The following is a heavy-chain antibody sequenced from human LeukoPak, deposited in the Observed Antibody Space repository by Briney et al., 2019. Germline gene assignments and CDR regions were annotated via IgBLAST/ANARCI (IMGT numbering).Heavy chain of an antibody. CDR2: ISGSGGST. Sequence: PGGSLRLSCAASGFTFSSYAMSWVCQASGKGLEWVSAISGSGGSTYYADSVKGRFTISRDNSKNTLYLQMNSLRAEDTAVYYCAKDLSGSTADDAFDIWGQGTMVTVSS. D-gene: IGHD3-10*01. V-gene: IGHV3-23*01. J-gene: IGHJ3*02. CDR3: AKDLSGSTADDAFDI. CDR1: GFTFSSYA.